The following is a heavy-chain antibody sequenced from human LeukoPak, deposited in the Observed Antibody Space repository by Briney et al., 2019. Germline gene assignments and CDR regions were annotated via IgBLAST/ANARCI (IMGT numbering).Heavy chain of an antibody. D-gene: IGHD1-26*01. CDR1: GFTFSSYS. CDR2: ISSSSSYI. CDR3: ARDRGGIVGATPYCFDY. Sequence: GGSLRLSCAASGFTFSSYSMNWVRQAPGKGLEWVSSISSSSSYIYYADSVKGRFTISRDNARNSLYLQMNSLRAEDTAVYYCARDRGGIVGATPYCFDYWGQGTLVTVSS. V-gene: IGHV3-21*01. J-gene: IGHJ4*02.